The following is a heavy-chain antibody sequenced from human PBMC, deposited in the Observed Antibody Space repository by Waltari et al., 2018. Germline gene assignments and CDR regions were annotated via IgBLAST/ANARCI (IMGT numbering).Heavy chain of an antibody. CDR3: AKGYSSGWYVDY. CDR2: IYSGGST. V-gene: IGHV3-23*03. J-gene: IGHJ4*02. CDR1: GFTFSSYA. D-gene: IGHD6-19*01. Sequence: EVQLLESGGGLVLPGGSLRLSCAASGFTFSSYAMTWFRQAPGKGLEWVSVIYSGGSTYYADSVKGRFTISRDNSKNTLYLQMNSLRAEDTAVYYCAKGYSSGWYVDYWGQGTLVTVSS.